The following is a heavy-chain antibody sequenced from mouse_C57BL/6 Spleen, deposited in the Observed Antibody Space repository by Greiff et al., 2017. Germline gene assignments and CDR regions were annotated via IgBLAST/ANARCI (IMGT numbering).Heavy chain of an antibody. CDR1: GFTFSDYG. CDR3: AYGPFDY. D-gene: IGHD1-1*02. CDR2: ISSGSSTI. Sequence: EVKLMESGGGLVKPGGSLKLSCAASGFTFSDYGMHWVRQAPEKGLEWVAYISSGSSTIYYADTVKGRFTISRDNAKNTLFLQMTSLRSEDTAMYYCAYGPFDYWGQGTTLTVSS. V-gene: IGHV5-17*01. J-gene: IGHJ2*01.